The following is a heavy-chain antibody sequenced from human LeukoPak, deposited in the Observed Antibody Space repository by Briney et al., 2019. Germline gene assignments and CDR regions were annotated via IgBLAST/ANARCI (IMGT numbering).Heavy chain of an antibody. J-gene: IGHJ4*02. CDR1: GFTFSSYG. V-gene: IGHV3-21*01. CDR2: ISSSSSYI. CDR3: ARGQNYGSGSRIYYFDY. D-gene: IGHD3-10*01. Sequence: PGRSLRLSCAASGFTFSSYGMHWVRQAPGKGLEWVSSISSSSSYIYYADSVKGRFTISRDNAKNSLYLQMNSLRAEDTAVYYCARGQNYGSGSRIYYFDYWGQGTLVTVSS.